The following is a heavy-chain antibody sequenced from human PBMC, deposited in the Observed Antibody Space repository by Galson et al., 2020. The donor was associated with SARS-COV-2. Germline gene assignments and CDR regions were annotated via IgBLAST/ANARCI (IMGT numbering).Heavy chain of an antibody. D-gene: IGHD7-27*01. CDR3: ARGHWGRDY. V-gene: IGHV3-7*04. J-gene: IGHJ4*02. Sequence: GESLKISCVGSGFTFSSHWMSWVRQDPGKGLEWVADIKPDGSDKYYVDSVKGRFTIARDNAKNSVYLQMNSLGAEDTAVYYCARGHWGRDYWGQGTLVTVSS. CDR1: GFTFSSHW. CDR2: IKPDGSDK.